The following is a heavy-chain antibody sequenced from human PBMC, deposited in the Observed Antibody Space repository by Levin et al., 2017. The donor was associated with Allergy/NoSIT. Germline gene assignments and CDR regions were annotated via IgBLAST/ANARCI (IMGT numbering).Heavy chain of an antibody. CDR2: IYSDAAI. CDR1: GFTVSSNY. J-gene: IGHJ6*02. CDR3: SKETAPLGDAYTYRYSYGMDV. V-gene: IGHV3-66*01. D-gene: IGHD5-18*01. Sequence: GGSLRLSCTASGFTVSSNYMSWVRQAPGKGLEWVSVIYSDAAIYYADSVRGRFTMSRDTSKNTVYLQMDSLRVDDTAVYYCSKETAPLGDAYTYRYSYGMDVWGRGTTVTVS.